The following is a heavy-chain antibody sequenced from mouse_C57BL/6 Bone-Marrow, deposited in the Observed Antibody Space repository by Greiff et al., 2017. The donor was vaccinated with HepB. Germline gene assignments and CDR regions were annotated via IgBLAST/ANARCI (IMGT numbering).Heavy chain of an antibody. CDR1: GFTFSDYG. V-gene: IGHV5-17*01. CDR2: ISSGSSTI. CDR3: ARILRRYAMDD. D-gene: IGHD1-1*01. J-gene: IGHJ4*01. Sequence: EVMLVESGGGLVKPGGSLKLSCAASGFTFSDYGMHWVRQAPEKGLEWVAYISSGSSTIYYADTVKGRFTISRDNAKNTRFLQMTSLRSEDTAMYYCARILRRYAMDDWGQGTSVTVSS.